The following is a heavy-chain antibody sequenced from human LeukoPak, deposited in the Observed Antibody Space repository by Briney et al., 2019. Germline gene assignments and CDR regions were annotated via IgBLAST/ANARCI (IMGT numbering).Heavy chain of an antibody. CDR1: GFTFSSYS. Sequence: GGSLRLSCAASGFTFSSYSMNWVRQAPGKGLEWVSYISSSSTIYYADSVKGRFTISRDNAKNSLYLQMNSLRAEDTAVYYCAKALCSSISCHPGRGNYYYMDVWGKGTTVTISS. J-gene: IGHJ6*03. D-gene: IGHD2-2*01. V-gene: IGHV3-48*01. CDR2: ISSSSTI. CDR3: AKALCSSISCHPGRGNYYYMDV.